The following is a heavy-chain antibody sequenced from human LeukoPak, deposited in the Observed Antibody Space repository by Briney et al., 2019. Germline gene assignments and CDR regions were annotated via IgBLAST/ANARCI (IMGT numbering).Heavy chain of an antibody. CDR1: GFTVSSNY. CDR3: ARSTIPYSSSWYHFDY. Sequence: GGSLRLSCAASGFTVSSNYMSWVRQAPGKGLEWVSVIYSGGSTYYADSVMGRFTISRDNSKNTLYLQMNSLRAEDTAVYYCARSTIPYSSSWYHFDYWGQGTLVTVSS. J-gene: IGHJ4*02. V-gene: IGHV3-66*01. D-gene: IGHD6-13*01. CDR2: IYSGGST.